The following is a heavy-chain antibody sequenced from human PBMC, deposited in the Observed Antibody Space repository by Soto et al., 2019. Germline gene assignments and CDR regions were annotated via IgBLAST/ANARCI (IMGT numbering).Heavy chain of an antibody. CDR3: AKAFCDAATCFPCES. CDR1: GFTFNDYA. CDR2: ISNRGSSA. Sequence: EVHLVQSGGRLVQPGESLSLSCVASGFTFNDYAMHWVRQTPGKGLEWVAAISNRGSSAYYADSVKGRLTISRDKSTKTRALHRRPVRVEDTAVYFCAKAFCDAATCFPCESWGQGTPVAVSP. D-gene: IGHD2-21*01. V-gene: IGHV3-23*04. J-gene: IGHJ4*02.